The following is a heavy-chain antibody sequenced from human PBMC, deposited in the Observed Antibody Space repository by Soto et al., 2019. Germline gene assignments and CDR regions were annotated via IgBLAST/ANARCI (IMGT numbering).Heavy chain of an antibody. Sequence: GASVKVSCKASGYTFTSYYMHWVRQAPGQGLEWMGIINPSGGSTSYAQKFQGRVTMTRDTSTSTVYMELSSLRSEDTAVYYCANIGLIAVAGTVWFAPWGQGTLVTGSS. J-gene: IGHJ5*02. V-gene: IGHV1-46*03. CDR3: ANIGLIAVAGTVWFAP. D-gene: IGHD6-19*01. CDR1: GYTFTSYY. CDR2: INPSGGST.